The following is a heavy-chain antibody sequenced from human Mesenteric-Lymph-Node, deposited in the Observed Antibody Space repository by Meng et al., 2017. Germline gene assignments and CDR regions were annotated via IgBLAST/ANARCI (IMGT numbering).Heavy chain of an antibody. CDR2: IYHSGTT. Sequence: VPLQESGPGLVTPSGPLLTSCAFSGGSISSSNWWSWVRQPPGKGLEWIGDIYHSGTTNYNSCLNRRVTISVDTSKNQFSLQLSSVTAADTAVYYCASFPPPGKQWLGSDSWGQGTLVTVSS. CDR1: GGSISSSNW. V-gene: IGHV4-4*02. J-gene: IGHJ5*01. CDR3: ASFPPPGKQWLGSDS. D-gene: IGHD6-19*01.